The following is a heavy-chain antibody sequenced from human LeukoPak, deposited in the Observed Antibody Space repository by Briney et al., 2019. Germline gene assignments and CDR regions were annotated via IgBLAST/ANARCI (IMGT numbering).Heavy chain of an antibody. CDR1: GGSFSGYY. Sequence: SETLSLTCAVYGGSFSGYYWSWIRQPPGRGLEWIGEINHSGSTNYNPSLKSRVTISVDTSKNQFSLKLSSVTAADTAVYYCARARRVAHNWFDPWGQGTLVTVSS. D-gene: IGHD5-12*01. CDR2: INHSGST. V-gene: IGHV4-34*01. CDR3: ARARRVAHNWFDP. J-gene: IGHJ5*02.